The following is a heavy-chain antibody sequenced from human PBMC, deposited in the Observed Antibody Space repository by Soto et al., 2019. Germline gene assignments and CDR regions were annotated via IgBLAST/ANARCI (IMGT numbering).Heavy chain of an antibody. Sequence: QVQLVQSGAEVKKPRSSVKVSYKASGGTFSIYTISWVTQAPGQGLEWMGRIIPILSIAKYAQKFQGRVKITADKSPRTAYIEMSSLRSEDTAGYYWASLPVADVDVEICGEGTMVTVSS. CDR1: GGTFSIYT. CDR2: IIPILSIA. V-gene: IGHV1-69*02. J-gene: IGHJ3*02. D-gene: IGHD6-19*01. CDR3: ASLPVADVDVEI.